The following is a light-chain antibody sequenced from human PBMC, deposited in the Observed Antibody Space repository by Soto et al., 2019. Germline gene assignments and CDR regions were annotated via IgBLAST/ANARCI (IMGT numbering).Light chain of an antibody. V-gene: IGKV1-33*01. CDR3: QQYDNLPLT. CDR2: DAS. J-gene: IGKJ3*01. Sequence: IQKAQSPSTLATSVGKRVTITCRASQSISSWLAWYQQKPGKAPKLLIYDASNLETGVPSRFSGSGSGTDFTFTISSLQPEDIATYYCQQYDNLPLTFGPGTKVDI. CDR1: QSISSW.